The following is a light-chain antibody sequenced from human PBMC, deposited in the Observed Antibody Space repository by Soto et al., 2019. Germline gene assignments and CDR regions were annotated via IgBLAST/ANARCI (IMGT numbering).Light chain of an antibody. Sequence: DIQMTQSRSSLSASVGDRVTITCRTSQSISNVLNWYQQKPGKAPELLIYAASSLHSGVPSRFSGSASGTNFTLTISSLQPEDFATYSCQQSYTTPYTFGQGTKLEIK. CDR3: QQSYTTPYT. V-gene: IGKV1-39*01. CDR1: QSISNV. CDR2: AAS. J-gene: IGKJ2*01.